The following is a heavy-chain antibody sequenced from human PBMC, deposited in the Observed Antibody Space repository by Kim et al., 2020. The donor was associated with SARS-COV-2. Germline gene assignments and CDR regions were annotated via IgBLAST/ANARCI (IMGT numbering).Heavy chain of an antibody. J-gene: IGHJ4*02. CDR3: ARQQDPPYGDYQAHFDS. CDR2: VYYTGNT. D-gene: IGHD4-17*01. Sequence: SETLSLTCTVSGGSISSSRYYWGWIRQPPGKGLEWIGTVYYTGNTYYNPSIKTRVTISIDTSKNQFSLKLNSVTAADGAVYYCARQQDPPYGDYQAHFDSWGQGTLVAVSS. V-gene: IGHV4-39*01. CDR1: GGSISSSRYY.